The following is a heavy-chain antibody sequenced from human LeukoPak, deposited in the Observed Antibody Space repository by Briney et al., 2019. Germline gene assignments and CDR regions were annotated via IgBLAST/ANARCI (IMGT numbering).Heavy chain of an antibody. CDR1: GGSISSYY. CDR2: IYYSGST. V-gene: IGHV4-59*08. Sequence: PSETLSLTCTVSGGSISSYYWSWIRRPPGKGLEWIGYIYYSGSTNYNPSLKSRVTISVDTSKNQFSPKLSSVTAADTAVYYCARRAYGDSPNDYWGQGTLVTVSS. CDR3: ARRAYGDSPNDY. J-gene: IGHJ4*02. D-gene: IGHD4-17*01.